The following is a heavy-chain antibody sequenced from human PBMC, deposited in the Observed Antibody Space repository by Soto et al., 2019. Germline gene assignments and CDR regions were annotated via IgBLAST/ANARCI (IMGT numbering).Heavy chain of an antibody. Sequence: PGESLKISGKRSGYSSTTFRISCVPQMAGKDLKWMGRTDPSDSYTNYSPSFQGHVTISADKSISTAYLQWSSLKASDTAMYFFVTRGPAGCMDFWGQGTLGTGS. CDR1: GYSSTTFR. D-gene: IGHD3-10*01. CDR3: VTRGPAGCMDF. V-gene: IGHV5-10-1*01. J-gene: IGHJ6*02. CDR2: TDPSDSYT.